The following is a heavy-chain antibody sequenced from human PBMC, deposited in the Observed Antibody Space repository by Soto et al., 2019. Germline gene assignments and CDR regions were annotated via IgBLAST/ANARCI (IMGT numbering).Heavy chain of an antibody. CDR3: ARQGSY. Sequence: QLQLQESSPGLVKPSETLSLTCNVSGVSISDTSYYWGWIRQPPGKGLEWIGTIYFNGNTFYNPSLKSRLTISVDTSKNQFSLRLTSVTAADTAVYYCARQGSYWGQGTLVAVSS. CDR2: IYFNGNT. V-gene: IGHV4-39*01. J-gene: IGHJ4*02. CDR1: GVSISDTSYY.